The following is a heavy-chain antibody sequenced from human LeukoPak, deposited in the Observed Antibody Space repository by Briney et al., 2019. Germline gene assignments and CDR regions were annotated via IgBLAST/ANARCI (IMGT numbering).Heavy chain of an antibody. V-gene: IGHV1-8*03. D-gene: IGHD3-10*01. CDR1: GYTFTSYD. J-gene: IGHJ4*02. Sequence: ASVKVSCKASGYTFTSYDINWVRQATGQGLEWMGWMNPNSGNTGCAQKFQGRVTITRNTSISTAYMELSSLRSEDTALYYCAREYYYGSGNYYNRIDYWGQGTLVTVSS. CDR3: AREYYYGSGNYYNRIDY. CDR2: MNPNSGNT.